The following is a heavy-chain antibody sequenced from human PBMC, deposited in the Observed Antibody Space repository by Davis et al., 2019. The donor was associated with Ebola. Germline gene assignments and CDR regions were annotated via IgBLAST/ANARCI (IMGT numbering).Heavy chain of an antibody. CDR2: VSHSERER. CDR1: GFTFRNYA. Sequence: GESLKISCAASGFTFRNYAMHWVRQAPGKGLEWVAVVSHSERERFYADSVKGRFTISRDNSENTLYLQMSSLTADDTAVYYCARAVFHEVLDYWGQGTPVTVSP. J-gene: IGHJ4*02. CDR3: ARAVFHEVLDY. D-gene: IGHD3-3*01. V-gene: IGHV3-30*04.